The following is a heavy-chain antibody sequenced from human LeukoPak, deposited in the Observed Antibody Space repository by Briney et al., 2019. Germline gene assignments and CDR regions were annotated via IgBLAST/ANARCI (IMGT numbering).Heavy chain of an antibody. CDR2: IIPIFGTA. CDR1: GGTFSSYA. J-gene: IGHJ6*04. CDR3: ASLTGTTRGGYYYYYGMDV. V-gene: IGHV1-69*01. D-gene: IGHD1-20*01. Sequence: SVKVSCKASGGTFSSYAISWVRRAPGQGLEWMGGIIPIFGTANYAQKFQGRVTITADESTSTAYMGLSSLRSEDTAVYYCASLTGTTRGGYYYYYGMDVWGKGTTVTVSS.